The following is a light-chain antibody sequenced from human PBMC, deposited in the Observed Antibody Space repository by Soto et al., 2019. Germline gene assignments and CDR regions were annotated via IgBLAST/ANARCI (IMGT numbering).Light chain of an antibody. J-gene: IGKJ4*01. CDR3: QQYNSVSLLP. CDR1: QTISDW. CDR2: KAS. Sequence: DIQMTQSPSTLSASVGDRVTITCRASQTISDWLAWYQQKPGKAPKLLIYKASSLESGVPSRFSGSGSGTEFTLTISSLQPDDFATYYCQQYNSVSLLPCGGGTKVDIK. V-gene: IGKV1-5*03.